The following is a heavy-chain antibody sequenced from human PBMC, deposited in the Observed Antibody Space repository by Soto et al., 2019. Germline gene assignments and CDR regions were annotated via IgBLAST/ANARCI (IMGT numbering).Heavy chain of an antibody. J-gene: IGHJ4*02. Sequence: SETLSLTCTVSGGSISGYYWTWIRQPPGKGLEWVGSLFYGGTTDYNPSLKSRLTMSLDTSKNHFSLKLRSVTAADTAVYYCARHRGPAPVYWGQGTLVTVSS. V-gene: IGHV4-39*01. D-gene: IGHD3-10*01. CDR2: LFYGGTT. CDR1: GGSISGYY. CDR3: ARHRGPAPVY.